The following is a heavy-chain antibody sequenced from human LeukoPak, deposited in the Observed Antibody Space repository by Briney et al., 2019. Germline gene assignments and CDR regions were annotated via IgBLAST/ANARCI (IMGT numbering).Heavy chain of an antibody. CDR1: GFNFDEYA. CDR2: ISRDAGRT. J-gene: IGHJ4*01. D-gene: IGHD3-9*01. CDR3: ARVNVLRYLDY. Sequence: PGGSLRLSCFASGFNFDEYAMDWVRQTPGKGLEWVCLISRDAGRTNYADSVKGRFTVSRDKRENSLYLQMNRLTTDDTGLYFCARVNVLRYLDYWGRGTLVSVSS. V-gene: IGHV3-43*01.